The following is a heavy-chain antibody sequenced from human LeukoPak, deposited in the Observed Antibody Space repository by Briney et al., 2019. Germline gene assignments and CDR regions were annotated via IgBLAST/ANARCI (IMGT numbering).Heavy chain of an antibody. CDR2: IYTSGST. CDR3: ARRPHYYDSSGFRIFDY. CDR1: GGSISSGSYY. Sequence: NPSQTLSLTCTVSGGSISSGSYYWSWIRQPAGKGLEWIGRIYTSGSTNYNPSLKSRVTISVDKSKNQFSLKLSSVTAADTAVYYCARRPHYYDSSGFRIFDYWGQGTLVTVSS. D-gene: IGHD3-22*01. J-gene: IGHJ4*02. V-gene: IGHV4-61*02.